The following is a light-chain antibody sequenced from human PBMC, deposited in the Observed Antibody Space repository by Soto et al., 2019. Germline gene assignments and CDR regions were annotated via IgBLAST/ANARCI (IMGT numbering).Light chain of an antibody. CDR3: QQRSNWPLT. CDR2: DAS. V-gene: IGKV3-11*01. J-gene: IGKJ3*01. Sequence: EIVLTQSPATLSLSPGERATLSCRASQSVSSYLAWYQRKPGQAPRLLIYDASNRATGIPARFSGSGSGTDFTLTISSLEPEDFAVYYCQQRSNWPLTFGPGTEVDSK. CDR1: QSVSSY.